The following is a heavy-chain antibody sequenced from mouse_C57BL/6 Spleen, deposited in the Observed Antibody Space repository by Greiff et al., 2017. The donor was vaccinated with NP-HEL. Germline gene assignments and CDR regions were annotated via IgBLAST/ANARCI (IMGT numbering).Heavy chain of an antibody. CDR3: ARHSSGSDFDY. CDR2: IYPGDGDS. J-gene: IGHJ2*01. CDR1: GYAFSSSW. D-gene: IGHD3-2*02. Sequence: VQLQQSGPELVKPGASVKISCKASGYAFSSSWMNWVKQRPGKGLEWIGRIYPGDGDSNYNGKFKGKATLTADKSSSTDYMQLSSLTSEDSAVYFCARHSSGSDFDYWGQGTTLTVSS. V-gene: IGHV1-82*01.